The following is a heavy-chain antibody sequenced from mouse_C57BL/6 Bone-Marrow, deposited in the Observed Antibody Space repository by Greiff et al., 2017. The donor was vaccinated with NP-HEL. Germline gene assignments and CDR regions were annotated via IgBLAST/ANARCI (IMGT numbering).Heavy chain of an antibody. V-gene: IGHV1-26*01. J-gene: IGHJ1*03. Sequence: QLQQSGPELVKPGASVKISCKAAGYTFTDYYMNWVKQSHGKSLEWIGDINPNNGGTSYNQKFKGKATLTVDKSSSTAYMERRSLTSEDSAVYYCARELYYGSSYGYFDVWGTGTTVTVSS. CDR3: ARELYYGSSYGYFDV. CDR2: INPNNGGT. D-gene: IGHD1-1*01. CDR1: GYTFTDYY.